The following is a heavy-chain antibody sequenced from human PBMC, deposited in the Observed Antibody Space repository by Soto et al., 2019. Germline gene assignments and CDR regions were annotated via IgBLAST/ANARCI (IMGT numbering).Heavy chain of an antibody. CDR3: ARSRAGYSFYFYYGMDV. J-gene: IGHJ6*02. D-gene: IGHD4-4*01. V-gene: IGHV3-30*03. CDR1: GLSFTSYD. Sequence: PXVCLRLSCAACGLSFTSYDMHWVGQAPGKGLEWMALILHDGSAEYYADSVKGRFTISRDNSKSTLYLQMNSLRAEDTAVYYCARSRAGYSFYFYYGMDVWGQGTTVTVSS. CDR2: ILHDGSAE.